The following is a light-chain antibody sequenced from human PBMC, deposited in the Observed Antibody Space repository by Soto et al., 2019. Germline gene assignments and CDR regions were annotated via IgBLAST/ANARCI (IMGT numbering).Light chain of an antibody. J-gene: IGKJ1*01. CDR1: QSISSW. CDR3: QQCSSYPRT. V-gene: IGKV1-5*03. CDR2: KAS. Sequence: DIQMTQSPSTLSASVGDRVTITCRASQSISSWLAWYQQKPGKAPKLLIYKASSLQSGVPSRFSGSGSGIEFTLTISSLQPDDFAAYYCQQCSSYPRTFGQGTKVEIK.